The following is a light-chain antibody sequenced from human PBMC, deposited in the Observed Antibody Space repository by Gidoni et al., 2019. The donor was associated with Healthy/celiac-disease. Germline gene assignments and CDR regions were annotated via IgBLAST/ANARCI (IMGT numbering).Light chain of an antibody. V-gene: IGKV3-20*01. CDR1: QRVSSSY. CDR3: QQYGSSPPYT. Sequence: EIVLTQSPGTLSLSPGERATLSCRASQRVSSSYLAWYQQKPRQAPSLLIYGASSRATGIPDRYSGSGSGTDFTLTISRLEPEDFAVYYCQQYGSSPPYTFGQGTKLEIK. CDR2: GAS. J-gene: IGKJ2*01.